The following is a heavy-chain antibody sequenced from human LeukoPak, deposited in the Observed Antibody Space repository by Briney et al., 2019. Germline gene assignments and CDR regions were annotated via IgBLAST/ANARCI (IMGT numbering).Heavy chain of an antibody. CDR3: ARGPEYYFDY. Sequence: ASVKVSCKASGYTFTGYFIHWVRQAPGQGLEWMGRINPNSGDTKSAQKFQGSVTMTRDTSISTAYMELSRLRSDDTALYYCARGPEYYFDYWGLGTLVTVSS. CDR1: GYTFTGYF. V-gene: IGHV1-2*06. CDR2: INPNSGDT. J-gene: IGHJ4*02.